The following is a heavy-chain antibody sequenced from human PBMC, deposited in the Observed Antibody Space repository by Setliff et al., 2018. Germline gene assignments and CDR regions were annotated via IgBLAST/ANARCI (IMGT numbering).Heavy chain of an antibody. CDR2: IYSRGSM. D-gene: IGHD3-22*01. J-gene: IGHJ4*02. CDR3: ARGYYYDSSSYSTDYFDY. CDR1: GGSIIGYH. Sequence: SETLSLTCTVSGGSIIGYHWSWIRQPAGKALEWIGQIYSRGSMNYNLSLKSRVTISMDTSKNQFSLKLSSVTAADTAMYYCARGYYYDSSSYSTDYFDYWGQGTLVTVSS. V-gene: IGHV4-4*07.